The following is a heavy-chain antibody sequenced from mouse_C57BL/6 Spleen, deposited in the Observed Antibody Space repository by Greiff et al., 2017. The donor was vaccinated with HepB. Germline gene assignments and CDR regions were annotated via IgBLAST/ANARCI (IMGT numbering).Heavy chain of an antibody. D-gene: IGHD2-4*01. CDR2: IYPGSGNT. V-gene: IGHV1-76*01. CDR1: GYTFTDYY. CDR3: ARVGYYDYDAYAMDY. Sequence: QVQLKESGAELVRPGASVKLSCKASGYTFTDYYINWVKQRPGQGLEWIARIYPGSGNTYYNEKFKGKATLTAEKSSSTAYMQLSSLTSEDSAVYFCARVGYYDYDAYAMDYWGQGTSVTVSS. J-gene: IGHJ4*01.